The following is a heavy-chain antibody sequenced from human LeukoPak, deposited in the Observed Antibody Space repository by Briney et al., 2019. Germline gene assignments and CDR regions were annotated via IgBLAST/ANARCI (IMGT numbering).Heavy chain of an antibody. J-gene: IGHJ5*02. V-gene: IGHV3-30*18. Sequence: GGSLRLSCAASGFTFSTYTMHWVRQAPGKGLEWVAVISYDGSNKNYADSVKGRFTISRDNSTTTLYLQMNTLRAAATAVYNCAKDVAWNWFEP. CDR3: AKDVAWNWFEP. CDR1: GFTFSTYT. CDR2: ISYDGSNK.